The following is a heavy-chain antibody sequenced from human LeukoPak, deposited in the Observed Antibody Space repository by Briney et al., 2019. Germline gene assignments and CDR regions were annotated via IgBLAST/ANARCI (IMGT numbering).Heavy chain of an antibody. CDR1: GFAFNSYA. J-gene: IGHJ4*02. Sequence: PGESLRLSCAASGFAFNSYAMNWVRQAPGKGLKWLSAISSSGGSTYYPDSVKGRFTISRDNSKNTLYLQMNSLRAEDTPVYYCAKDRPYSSGWYLIFDYWGQGTLVTVSS. D-gene: IGHD6-19*01. V-gene: IGHV3-23*01. CDR3: AKDRPYSSGWYLIFDY. CDR2: ISSSGGST.